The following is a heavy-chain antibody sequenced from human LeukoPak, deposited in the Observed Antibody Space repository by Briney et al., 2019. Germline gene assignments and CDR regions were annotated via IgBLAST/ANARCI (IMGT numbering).Heavy chain of an antibody. J-gene: IGHJ4*02. Sequence: ASVKVSCKASGYTFTSYGISWVRQAPGQGLEWMGWISAYNGNTNYAQKLQGRVTMTTDTSTSTAYMELRGLRSDDTAVYYCARDSALRTRGVPADYWGQGTLVTVSS. CDR1: GYTFTSYG. V-gene: IGHV1-18*01. D-gene: IGHD2-2*01. CDR2: ISAYNGNT. CDR3: ARDSALRTRGVPADY.